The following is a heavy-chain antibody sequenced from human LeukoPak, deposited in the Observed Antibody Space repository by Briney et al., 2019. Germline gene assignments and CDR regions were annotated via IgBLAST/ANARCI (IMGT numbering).Heavy chain of an antibody. V-gene: IGHV4-59*01. J-gene: IGHJ4*02. CDR2: IYHTGSI. CDR3: AKIGFPTTVLTPGTVW. CDR1: GGSMKSYY. Sequence: SETLSLTCIVSGGSMKSYYWNWIRQTPGKGLEWIGYIYHTGSIKFNPSLESRVSISMDTSKNQISLTLKSLTAADTAVYYCAKIGFPTTVLTPGTVWWGQGTLVTVSS. D-gene: IGHD4-23*01.